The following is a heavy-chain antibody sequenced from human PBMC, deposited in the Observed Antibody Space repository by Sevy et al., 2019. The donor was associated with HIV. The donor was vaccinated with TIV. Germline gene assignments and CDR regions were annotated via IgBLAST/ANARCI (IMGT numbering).Heavy chain of an antibody. J-gene: IGHJ6*02. V-gene: IGHV3-30-3*01. CDR1: GFTFSSYA. Sequence: GGSLRLSCAASGFTFSSYAMHWVRQAPGKGLEWVAVISYDGSNKYYADSVKGRFTISRDNSKNTLYLQMNSLRAEDTAVYYCARDTDYGGNRWAYYYYYGMDVWGQGTTVTVSS. CDR3: ARDTDYGGNRWAYYYYYGMDV. CDR2: ISYDGSNK. D-gene: IGHD4-17*01.